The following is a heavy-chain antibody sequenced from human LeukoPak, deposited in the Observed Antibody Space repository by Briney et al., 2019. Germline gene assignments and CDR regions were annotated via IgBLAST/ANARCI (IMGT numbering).Heavy chain of an antibody. CDR2: ISSSSSYI. Sequence: GGSLRLSCAASGFTFSSYSMNWVRQAPGKGLEWVSSISSSSSYIYYADSVKGRFTISRDNAKNSLYLQMNSLTAEDTAVYYCARDRVGYSYGATCFDYWGQGTLVTVSS. V-gene: IGHV3-21*01. J-gene: IGHJ4*02. D-gene: IGHD5-18*01. CDR3: ARDRVGYSYGATCFDY. CDR1: GFTFSSYS.